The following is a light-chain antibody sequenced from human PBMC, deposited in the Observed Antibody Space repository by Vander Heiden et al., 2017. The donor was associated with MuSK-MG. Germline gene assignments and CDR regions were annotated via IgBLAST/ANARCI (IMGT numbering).Light chain of an antibody. CDR3: ATWDSRLNGYV. CDR1: SSNIGKKA. CDR2: YDA. V-gene: IGLV1-36*01. Sequence: QSVLTQPPSVSEAPGQRVTISCSGSSSNIGKKAVNWYQHPPGRAPKVLVYYDALVPSGVSSRLSASQSGTSASLAISGLQSEDEAEYYFATWDSRLNGYVFGRGTQVTVL. J-gene: IGLJ1*01.